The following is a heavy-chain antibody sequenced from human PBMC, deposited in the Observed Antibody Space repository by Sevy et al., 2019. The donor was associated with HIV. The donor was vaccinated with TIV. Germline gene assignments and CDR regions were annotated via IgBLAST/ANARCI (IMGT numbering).Heavy chain of an antibody. Sequence: QSRTISLTCVISGDSVSSNRAAWNWIRQSPSRDLEWLGRTYYRSKWYTDYAVSVKSRITINPDTSKNQVSLQLNSVTPEDTAVYYCTRGAHSLDYWGQGTLVTVSS. V-gene: IGHV6-1*01. J-gene: IGHJ4*02. CDR1: GDSVSSNRAA. CDR3: TRGAHSLDY. D-gene: IGHD2-15*01. CDR2: TYYRSKWYT.